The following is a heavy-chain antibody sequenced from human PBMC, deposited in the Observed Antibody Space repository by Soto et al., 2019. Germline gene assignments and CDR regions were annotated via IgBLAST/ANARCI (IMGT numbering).Heavy chain of an antibody. D-gene: IGHD2-2*01. CDR2: IIPISDTT. J-gene: IGHJ6*02. Sequence: QVQLVQSGAEVKKPGSSVKVSCKASGGTFSSYAISWVRQAPGQGLEWMGGIIPISDTTTYAEKFQGRVKITADESTSTAYMELSSLRSEDTAVYYCARSQGSSTSLEIYYYYYYGMDVWGQGTTVTVSS. CDR3: ARSQGSSTSLEIYYYYYYGMDV. CDR1: GGTFSSYA. V-gene: IGHV1-69*01.